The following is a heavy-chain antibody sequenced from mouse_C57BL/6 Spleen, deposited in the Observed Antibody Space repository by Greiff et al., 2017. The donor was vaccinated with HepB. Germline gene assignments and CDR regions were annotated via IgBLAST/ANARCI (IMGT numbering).Heavy chain of an antibody. CDR2: IYPGDGDT. J-gene: IGHJ4*01. V-gene: IGHV1-82*01. Sequence: QVQLQQSGPELVKPGASVKISCKASGYAFSSSWMNWVKQRPGKGLEWIGRIYPGDGDTNYNGKFKGKATLTADKSSSTAYMQLSSLTSEDSAVYFCARSWFNAMDYWGQGTSVTVSS. CDR1: GYAFSSSW. D-gene: IGHD2-2*01. CDR3: ARSWFNAMDY.